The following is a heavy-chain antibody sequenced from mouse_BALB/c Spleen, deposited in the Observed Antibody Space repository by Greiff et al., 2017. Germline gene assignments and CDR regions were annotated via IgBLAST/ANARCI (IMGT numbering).Heavy chain of an antibody. CDR3: ARDYRYDEGYAMDY. D-gene: IGHD2-14*01. Sequence: DVQLVESGGGLVKPGGSLKLSCAASGFTFSSYAMSWVRQSPEKRLEWVAEISSGGSYTYYPDTVTGRFTISRDNAKNTLYLEMSSLRSEDTAMYYCARDYRYDEGYAMDYWGQGTSVTVSS. V-gene: IGHV5-9-4*01. CDR2: ISSGGSYT. CDR1: GFTFSSYA. J-gene: IGHJ4*01.